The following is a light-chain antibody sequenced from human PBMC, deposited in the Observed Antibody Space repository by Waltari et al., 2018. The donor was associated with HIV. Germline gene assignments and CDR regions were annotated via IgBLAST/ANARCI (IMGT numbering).Light chain of an antibody. CDR3: SSYTATKILV. Sequence: QSALTQPASVSGSPGQSITISCTGTNIDLRTFTYASWYQQQSGKAPRLLISEVNNRPSGVSNRFSGSKAGNTASLSISGLQAEDEGKYYCSSYTATKILVFGGGTDVTVL. CDR2: EVN. V-gene: IGLV2-14*03. CDR1: NIDLRTFTY. J-gene: IGLJ2*01.